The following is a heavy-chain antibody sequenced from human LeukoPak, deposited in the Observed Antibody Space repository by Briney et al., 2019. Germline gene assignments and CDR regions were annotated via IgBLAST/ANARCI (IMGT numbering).Heavy chain of an antibody. CDR2: VYYSGST. D-gene: IGHD5-24*01. CDR3: ARGTTDGYKDY. Sequence: SETLSLTCTVSGASISSYYWSWIRQSPGKGLEWIGSVYYSGSTYYNPSLKSRVTISVDTSKNQFSLKLSSVTAADTAVYYCARGTTDGYKDYWGQGTLVTVSS. V-gene: IGHV4-59*12. J-gene: IGHJ4*02. CDR1: GASISSYY.